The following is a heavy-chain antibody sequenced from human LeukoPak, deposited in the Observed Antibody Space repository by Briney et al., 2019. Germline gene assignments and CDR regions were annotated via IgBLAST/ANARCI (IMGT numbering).Heavy chain of an antibody. Sequence: SETLSPTCTVSGGSISSYYWSWIRQPPGKGLEWIGYIYYSGSTNYNPSLKSRVTISVDTSKNQFSLKLSSVTAADTAVYYCARAGVTMVRGVIPFDPWGQGTLVTVSS. D-gene: IGHD3-10*01. CDR2: IYYSGST. J-gene: IGHJ5*02. CDR3: ARAGVTMVRGVIPFDP. V-gene: IGHV4-59*01. CDR1: GGSISSYY.